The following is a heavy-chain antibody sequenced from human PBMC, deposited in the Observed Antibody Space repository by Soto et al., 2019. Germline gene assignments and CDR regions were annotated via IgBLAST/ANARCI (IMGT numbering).Heavy chain of an antibody. CDR2: ITTDGST. CDR3: ARGGGGGSYFDY. Sequence: EVQLVESGGGLVQPGGSLRLSCAASGFSVSRYWTHWVRQAPGKGLVWVSRITTDGSTNYADSVKGRFTISRDNAKNTLSLQMNSLRAEDTAVYYCARGGGGGSYFDYWGQGTLVTVSS. J-gene: IGHJ4*02. D-gene: IGHD1-26*01. V-gene: IGHV3-74*01. CDR1: GFSVSRYW.